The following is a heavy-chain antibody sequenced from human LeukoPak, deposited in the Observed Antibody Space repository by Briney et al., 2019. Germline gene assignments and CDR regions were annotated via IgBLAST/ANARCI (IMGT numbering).Heavy chain of an antibody. D-gene: IGHD5-24*01. J-gene: IGHJ3*02. CDR2: IIPIFGTA. Sequence: SVKVSCKASGGTFSSYAISWVRQAPGQGLEWMGGIIPIFGTANYAQKFRGRVTITTDESTSTAYMELSSLRSEDTAVYYCARDRRDGYNYYAFDIWGQGTMVTVSS. CDR1: GGTFSSYA. V-gene: IGHV1-69*05. CDR3: ARDRRDGYNYYAFDI.